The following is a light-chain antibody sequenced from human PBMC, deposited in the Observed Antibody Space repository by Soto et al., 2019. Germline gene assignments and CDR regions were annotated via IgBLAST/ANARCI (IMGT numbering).Light chain of an antibody. Sequence: DIQMTQSPSTLSGSVGDRVTITCRASQTISSWLAWYQQKPGKAPKLLIYKASTLKSGVPSRFSGSGSGTEFTLTISSLEPEDFAVYYCQRRSNWPPALTFGGGTKVDIK. J-gene: IGKJ4*01. CDR1: QTISSW. V-gene: IGKV1-5*03. CDR3: QRRSNWPPALT. CDR2: KAS.